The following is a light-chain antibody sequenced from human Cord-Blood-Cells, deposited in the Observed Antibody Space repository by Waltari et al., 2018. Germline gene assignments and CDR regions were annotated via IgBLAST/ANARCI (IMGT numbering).Light chain of an antibody. Sequence: DIQMTQSPYSLSASVGDRVTITCRASQSISSYLNWYQQKPGKAPKLLIYAAASLQSGVPSRFSGSGSGTDFTLTISSLQPEDFATYYCQQSYSTPWTCGQGTKVETK. CDR3: QQSYSTPWT. V-gene: IGKV1-39*01. J-gene: IGKJ1*01. CDR1: QSISSY. CDR2: AAA.